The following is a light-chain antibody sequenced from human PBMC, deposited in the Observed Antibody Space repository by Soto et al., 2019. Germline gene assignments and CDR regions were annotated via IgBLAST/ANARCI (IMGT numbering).Light chain of an antibody. J-gene: IGKJ4*01. V-gene: IGKV3-11*01. CDR1: QPVSNY. Sequence: EIVLTQSPATLSLSPGERATLSCRASQPVSNYLGWYQQKPGQAPRLLIYDASNRATGIPARFSGSGSGTDFTLTISSLEPEDFAVYYCQQRRNWPLTFGGGTKVEIK. CDR3: QQRRNWPLT. CDR2: DAS.